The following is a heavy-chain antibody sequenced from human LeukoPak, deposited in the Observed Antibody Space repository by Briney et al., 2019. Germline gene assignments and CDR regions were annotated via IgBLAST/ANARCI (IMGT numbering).Heavy chain of an antibody. Sequence: GGSLRLSCVASGFTFSENWMHWVRQAPGKGLAWVSHINRDGGLTNYADSVKGRFTISRDNARNTVYLQMSSLRGEDTAIYFCAREEHRLADAGTSAFDLGGQGTLVTVSP. D-gene: IGHD6-13*01. V-gene: IGHV3-74*01. CDR3: AREEHRLADAGTSAFDL. CDR1: GFTFSENW. CDR2: INRDGGLT. J-gene: IGHJ3*01.